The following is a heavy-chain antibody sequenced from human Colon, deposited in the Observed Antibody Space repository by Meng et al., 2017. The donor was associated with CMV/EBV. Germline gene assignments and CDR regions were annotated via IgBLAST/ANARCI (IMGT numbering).Heavy chain of an antibody. CDR2: IKSKTDGGTT. D-gene: IGHD3-22*01. CDR1: PLIFSGYA. V-gene: IGHV3-15*01. Sequence: GESLKISCVASPLIFSGYAMHWVRQAPGKGLEWVGRIKSKTDGGTTDYAAPVKGRFTISRDDSKNTLYLQMNSLKTEDTSVYYCTTAPSYYYDSSGPYYFDYWGQGTLVTVSS. CDR3: TTAPSYYYDSSGPYYFDY. J-gene: IGHJ4*02.